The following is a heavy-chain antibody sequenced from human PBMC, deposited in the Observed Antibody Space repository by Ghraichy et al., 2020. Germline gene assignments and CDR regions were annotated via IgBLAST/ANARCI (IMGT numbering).Heavy chain of an antibody. Sequence: SETLSLTCTVSGGSISSSSYYWGWIRQPPGKGLEWIGSIYYSGSTYYNPSLKSRVTISVDTSKNQFSLKLSSVTAADTAVYYCARHRHSSFDAFDIWGQGTMVTVSS. CDR2: IYYSGST. D-gene: IGHD6-13*01. CDR1: GGSISSSSYY. CDR3: ARHRHSSFDAFDI. V-gene: IGHV4-39*01. J-gene: IGHJ3*02.